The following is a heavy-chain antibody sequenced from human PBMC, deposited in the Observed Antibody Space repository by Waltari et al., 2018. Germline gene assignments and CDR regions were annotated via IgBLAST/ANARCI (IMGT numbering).Heavy chain of an antibody. Sequence: DVQLLESGGDSVQSGGSLRLSCVASGFTFENYAMNWVRQAPGKGVHGFSAISASGSTTYYADSVKGRFTISRDTSKSTLFLQMNNLRVEDTALYYCAKDLDGKFYYGYYNMDVWGQGTTVTVSS. J-gene: IGHJ6*02. V-gene: IGHV3-23*01. CDR3: AKDLDGKFYYGYYNMDV. CDR2: ISASGSTT. D-gene: IGHD3-22*01. CDR1: GFTFENYA.